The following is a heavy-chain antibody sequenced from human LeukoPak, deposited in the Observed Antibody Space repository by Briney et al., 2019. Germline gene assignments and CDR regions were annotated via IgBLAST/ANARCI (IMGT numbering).Heavy chain of an antibody. Sequence: GGSLRLSCAASGFTFSSYGMHWVRQAPDKELEWVAVISYDGSNKYYADSVKGRFTISRDNSKNTLYLQMNSLRAEDTAVYYCAKFELGRATKGDYWGQGTLVTVSS. J-gene: IGHJ4*02. D-gene: IGHD7-27*01. CDR2: ISYDGSNK. CDR1: GFTFSSYG. CDR3: AKFELGRATKGDY. V-gene: IGHV3-30*18.